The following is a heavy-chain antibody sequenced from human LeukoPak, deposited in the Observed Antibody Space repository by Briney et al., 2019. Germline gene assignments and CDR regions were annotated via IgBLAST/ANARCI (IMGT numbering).Heavy chain of an antibody. CDR2: INHSGST. D-gene: IGHD3-22*01. CDR3: ARGYNSSGYLYYYYYMDV. V-gene: IGHV4-34*01. CDR1: GGSFSGYY. Sequence: PSETLSLTCAVYGGSFSGYYWSWIRQPPGKGLEWIGEINHSGSTNYNPSLKSRVTISVDTSKNQFSLKLSSVTAADTAVYYCARGYNSSGYLYYYYYMDVWGKGTTVTVSS. J-gene: IGHJ6*03.